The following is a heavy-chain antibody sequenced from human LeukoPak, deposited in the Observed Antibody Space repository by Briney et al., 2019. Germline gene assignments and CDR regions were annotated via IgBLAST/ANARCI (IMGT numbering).Heavy chain of an antibody. CDR3: ASQNYYYYYMDV. Sequence: SETLSLTCAVYGGSFSGYYWGWIRQPPGKGLEWIGSIYYSGSTYYNPSLKSRVTISVDTSKNQFSLKLSSVTAADTAVYYCASQNYYYYYMDVWGKGTTVTVSS. CDR1: GGSFSGYY. V-gene: IGHV4-34*01. CDR2: IYYSGST. J-gene: IGHJ6*03.